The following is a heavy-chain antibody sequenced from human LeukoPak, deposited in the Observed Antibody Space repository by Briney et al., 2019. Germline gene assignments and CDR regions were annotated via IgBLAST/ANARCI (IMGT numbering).Heavy chain of an antibody. V-gene: IGHV1-3*01. J-gene: IGHJ5*02. CDR3: ARGGRRVVVVAATLDWFDP. Sequence: ASVKVSCKASGYTFTSYAIHWVRQAPGQRLEWMGWISAGNGNTKYSQNFQGRVTFISNTSATTAFMELSSLRSEDTAVYYCARGGRRVVVVAATLDWFDPWGQGTLVTVSS. CDR2: ISAGNGNT. D-gene: IGHD2-15*01. CDR1: GYTFTSYA.